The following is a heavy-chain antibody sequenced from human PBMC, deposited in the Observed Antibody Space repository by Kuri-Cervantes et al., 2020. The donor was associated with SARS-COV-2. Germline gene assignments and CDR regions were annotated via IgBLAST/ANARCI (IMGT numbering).Heavy chain of an antibody. CDR3: VKGYCSSTSCYRGGY. Sequence: GESLKISCSASGFTSSSYAMHWVRQAPGKGLEYVSAISSNGGSTYYADSVKGRFTISRDNSKNTLYLQMSSLRAEDTAVYYCVKGYCSSTSCYRGGYWGQGTLVTVSS. D-gene: IGHD2-2*02. V-gene: IGHV3-64D*08. CDR2: ISSNGGST. CDR1: GFTSSSYA. J-gene: IGHJ4*02.